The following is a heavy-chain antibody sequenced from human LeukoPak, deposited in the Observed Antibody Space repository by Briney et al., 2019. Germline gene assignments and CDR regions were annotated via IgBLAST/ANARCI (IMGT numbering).Heavy chain of an antibody. V-gene: IGHV3-23*01. Sequence: GGSPRLSCAASEFTFSSSAMSWVRQAPGKGLEWVSTTGYSGNYTHYADSVKGRFTSSRDNSKNMLYLQMNSLRAEDTAVYYCAKRGWLVPIDYWGQGTLVAVSS. CDR2: TGYSGNYT. CDR3: AKRGWLVPIDY. D-gene: IGHD6-19*01. CDR1: EFTFSSSA. J-gene: IGHJ4*02.